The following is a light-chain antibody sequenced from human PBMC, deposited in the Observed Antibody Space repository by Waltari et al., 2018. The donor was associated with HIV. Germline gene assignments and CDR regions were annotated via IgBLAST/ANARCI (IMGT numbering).Light chain of an antibody. CDR3: SSYTSSSTPYV. CDR2: EVY. CDR1: SSDVGGYNF. Sequence: QSALTQPASVSVSPGQSITISCTGTSSDVGGYNFVSLYQQHPGKTPKVMIYEVYNRPSGVSHRFSGSKSGNTASLTSSGLQAEDEADYYCSSYTSSSTPYVFGTGTKVTVL. V-gene: IGLV2-14*01. J-gene: IGLJ1*01.